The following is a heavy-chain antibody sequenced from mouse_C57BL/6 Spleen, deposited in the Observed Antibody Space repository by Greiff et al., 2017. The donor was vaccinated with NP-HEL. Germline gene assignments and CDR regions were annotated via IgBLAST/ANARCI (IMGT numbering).Heavy chain of an antibody. CDR2: IDPSDSET. CDR3: ARRDYDVGYAMDY. J-gene: IGHJ4*01. V-gene: IGHV1-52*01. Sequence: VKLQQPGAELVRPGSSVKLSCKASGYTFTSYWMHWVKQRPIQGLEWIGNIDPSDSETHYNQKFKDKATLTVDKSSSTAYMQLSSLTSEDSAVYYCARRDYDVGYAMDYWGQGTSVTVSS. D-gene: IGHD2-4*01. CDR1: GYTFTSYW.